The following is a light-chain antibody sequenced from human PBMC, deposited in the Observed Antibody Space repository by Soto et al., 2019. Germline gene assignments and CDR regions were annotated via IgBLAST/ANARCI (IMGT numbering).Light chain of an antibody. V-gene: IGKV3-15*01. Sequence: EIVMTQSPATLSVSPGERATLSCRASQSVSSNLAWYQHKPGQAPRLLIFGASTRAARIPARFSGSGSGTECTLTISSLQSEDFAVYYCQSYNNWPPGVFFGGGTKVEIK. J-gene: IGKJ4*01. CDR3: QSYNNWPPGVF. CDR1: QSVSSN. CDR2: GAS.